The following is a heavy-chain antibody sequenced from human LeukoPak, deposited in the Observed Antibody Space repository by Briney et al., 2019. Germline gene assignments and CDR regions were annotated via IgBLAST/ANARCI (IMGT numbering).Heavy chain of an antibody. CDR1: GFTFSSYS. CDR2: ISSSSSYI. Sequence: GGSLRLSCAASGFTFSSYSMNWVRQAPGKGLEWVSSISSSSSYIYYADSVKGRFTISRDNAKNSLYLQMNSLRAEDTAVYYCARGRRRFSEWAHPPPSDYWGQGTLVTVSS. J-gene: IGHJ4*02. CDR3: ARGRRRFSEWAHPPPSDY. D-gene: IGHD3-3*01. V-gene: IGHV3-21*01.